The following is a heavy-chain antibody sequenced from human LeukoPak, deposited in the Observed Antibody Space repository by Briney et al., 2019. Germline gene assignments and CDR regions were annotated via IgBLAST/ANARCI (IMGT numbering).Heavy chain of an antibody. CDR2: ISSSSSTI. V-gene: IGHV3-48*04. Sequence: GGSLRLSFAASGFTFSSYSMNWVRQAPGKGPEWVSYISSSSSTIYYADSVKGRFTISRDNAKNSLYLQMNSLRAEDTAVYYCARDWYYDPGYWGQGTLVTVSS. J-gene: IGHJ4*02. CDR1: GFTFSSYS. D-gene: IGHD3-22*01. CDR3: ARDWYYDPGY.